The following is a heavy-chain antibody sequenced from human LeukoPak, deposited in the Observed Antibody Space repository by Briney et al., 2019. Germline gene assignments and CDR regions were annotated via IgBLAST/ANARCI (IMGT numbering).Heavy chain of an antibody. CDR3: ARHIGRVLPFDY. D-gene: IGHD2-21*01. J-gene: IGHJ4*02. CDR1: GGSISGSSYY. Sequence: SETLSLTCTVSGGSISGSSYYWSWIRQPPGKGPEWIGHIYYSGSANYNPSLKSRVTISIDTSKNQFSLKLSSVTAADTAMYYCARHIGRVLPFDYWGQGTLVTVSS. V-gene: IGHV4-61*05. CDR2: IYYSGSA.